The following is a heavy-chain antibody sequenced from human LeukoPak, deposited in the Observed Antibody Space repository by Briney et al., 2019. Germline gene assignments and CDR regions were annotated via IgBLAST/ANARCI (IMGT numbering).Heavy chain of an antibody. CDR2: ISSTGGST. CDR3: VKDRDSSGWYFDY. Sequence: GGSLRLSCSASGFTSGTYAMHWVRQAPGKGLEYVSGISSTGGSTAYADSVKGRFTISRDNSKNTLYLQMSSLRAEDTAVYYCVKDRDSSGWYFDYWGQGTLVTVSS. V-gene: IGHV3-64D*09. D-gene: IGHD6-19*01. J-gene: IGHJ4*02. CDR1: GFTSGTYA.